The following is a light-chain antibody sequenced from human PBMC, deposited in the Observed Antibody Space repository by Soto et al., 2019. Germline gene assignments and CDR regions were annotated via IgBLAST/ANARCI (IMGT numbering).Light chain of an antibody. CDR1: QSVSSSY. Sequence: EIVLSQSPGTLSLSPGERATLSCRASQSVSSSYFAWYQQKPGQAPRLLIYGASSRATGIPDRFSGSGSGTDFTLTIRRLEPEDFALYYCQQYGSSPFTFGPGTKVDIK. CDR3: QQYGSSPFT. V-gene: IGKV3-20*01. J-gene: IGKJ3*01. CDR2: GAS.